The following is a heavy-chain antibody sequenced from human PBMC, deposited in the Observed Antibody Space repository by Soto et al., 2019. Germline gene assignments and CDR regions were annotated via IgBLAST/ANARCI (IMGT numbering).Heavy chain of an antibody. Sequence: QVQLVQSGAEVKKPGASVKVSCKASGYTFTSYDINWVRQATGQGLEWMGWMNPNSGNTGYAQKFQGRVTKTRNTSISTAYVGLSSLRSEDTAVYSSAGGDDVGYYYYYWDFCGKGTTVTVSS. J-gene: IGHJ6*03. CDR1: GYTFTSYD. CDR3: AGGDDVGYYYYYWDF. CDR2: MNPNSGNT. D-gene: IGHD1-26*01. V-gene: IGHV1-8*01.